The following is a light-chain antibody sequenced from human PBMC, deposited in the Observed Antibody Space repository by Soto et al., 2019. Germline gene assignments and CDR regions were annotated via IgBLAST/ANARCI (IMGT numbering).Light chain of an antibody. Sequence: QSALTQPRSVSGSPGQSVTISCTGTSSDVGGYNFVSWYQQHPGKAPKLMIYDVSRRPSGVPDRFSGSKSGKTASLTISGLQAEDEADYYCYSYAGTYTGYVFGTGTKLTVL. CDR3: YSYAGTYTGYV. CDR1: SSDVGGYNF. CDR2: DVS. J-gene: IGLJ1*01. V-gene: IGLV2-11*01.